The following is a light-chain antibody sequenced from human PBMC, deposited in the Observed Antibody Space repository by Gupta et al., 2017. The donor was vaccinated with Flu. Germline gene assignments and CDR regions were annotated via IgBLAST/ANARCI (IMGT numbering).Light chain of an antibody. Sequence: QSALTQPPSVSGSPGQSVTISCTGTSSDVGTYNRVSWYQQPPRTAPKLMIYEVSNRPSGVPDRFSGSKSGNTASLTISGLQGEDEADYYCSSYTSSSTYVFGTGTKVTVL. J-gene: IGLJ1*01. CDR1: SSDVGTYNR. V-gene: IGLV2-18*02. CDR3: SSYTSSSTYV. CDR2: EVS.